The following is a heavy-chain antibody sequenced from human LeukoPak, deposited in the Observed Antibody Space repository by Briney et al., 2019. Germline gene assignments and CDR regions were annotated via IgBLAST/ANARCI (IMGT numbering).Heavy chain of an antibody. D-gene: IGHD2-15*01. V-gene: IGHV3-21*01. CDR3: ARTYCSGGTCYEVSTY. J-gene: IGHJ4*02. CDR1: GFTFSTSS. Sequence: SGGSLRLSCVASGFTFSTSSMNWVRQAPGKGLEWVSSISSSNTYIYYADSVKGRFTISRDNAKNSLFLQINSLRVEDTAVYYCARTYCSGGTCYEVSTYWGQGTLVTVSS. CDR2: ISSSNTYI.